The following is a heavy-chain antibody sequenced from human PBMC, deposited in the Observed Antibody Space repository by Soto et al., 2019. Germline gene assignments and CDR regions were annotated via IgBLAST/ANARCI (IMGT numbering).Heavy chain of an antibody. CDR3: ARARNNYGSGSYNLDY. CDR2: ISSGGTYI. D-gene: IGHD3-10*01. V-gene: IGHV3-21*06. CDR1: GFTFSSYI. J-gene: IGHJ4*02. Sequence: GGSLRLSCAASGFTFSSYIMNWVRQAPEKGLEWVSSISSGGTYIYYADSVKGRFTISRDNAKNSLFLQMNSLRGEDTAVYYCARARNNYGSGSYNLDYWGQGTLVTVSS.